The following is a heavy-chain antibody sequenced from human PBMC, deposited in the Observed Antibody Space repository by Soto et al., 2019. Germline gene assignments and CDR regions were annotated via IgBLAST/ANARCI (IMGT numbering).Heavy chain of an antibody. CDR2: IYYSGST. D-gene: IGHD3-10*01. Sequence: QVQLQESGPGLVKPSQTLSLTCTVSGGSISSGGYYWSWIRQHPGKGLEWIGYIYYSGSTYYNPSLTRRFTISVDTSKNQFSLKLSSVTAADTAVYYCARGRGVRGVIGYFDYWGQGTLVTVSS. V-gene: IGHV4-31*03. J-gene: IGHJ4*02. CDR1: GGSISSGGYY. CDR3: ARGRGVRGVIGYFDY.